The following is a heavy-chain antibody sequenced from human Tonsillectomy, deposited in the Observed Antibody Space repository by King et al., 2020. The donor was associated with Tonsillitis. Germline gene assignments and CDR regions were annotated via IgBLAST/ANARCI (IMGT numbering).Heavy chain of an antibody. CDR1: GFNFNNYA. D-gene: IGHD4-17*01. J-gene: IGHJ4*02. V-gene: IGHV3-64*05. CDR2: ISKTGNNT. Sequence: EVQLVESGGGFVQPGGSLRLSCSASGFNFNNYAMQWVRQAPGKGMEYVAAISKTGNNTFYGDSVKGRFTISRDNSKNTLYVQMSSLRVEDTAVYYCVKDGHGVGDFWGQGPLVTVSS. CDR3: VKDGHGVGDF.